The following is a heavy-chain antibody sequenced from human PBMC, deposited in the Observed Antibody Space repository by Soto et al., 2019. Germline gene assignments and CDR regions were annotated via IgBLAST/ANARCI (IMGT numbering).Heavy chain of an antibody. CDR1: VFTFVDYA. D-gene: IGHD3-22*01. CDR2: IRSKAYGGTT. CDR3: TRKNSSGYYALSDY. Sequence: GGSLRLSCTASVFTFVDYAMSWVRQAPGKGLEWVGFIRSKAYGGTTEYAASVKGRFTISRDDSKSIAYLQMNSLKTEDTAVYYCTRKNSSGYYALSDYWGQGTLVTVSS. V-gene: IGHV3-49*04. J-gene: IGHJ4*02.